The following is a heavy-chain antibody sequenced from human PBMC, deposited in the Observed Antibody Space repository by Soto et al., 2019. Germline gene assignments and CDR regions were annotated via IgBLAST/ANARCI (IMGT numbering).Heavy chain of an antibody. D-gene: IGHD3-3*01. V-gene: IGHV3-23*01. Sequence: EVQLLESGGGLVQPGGSLRLSCAASGFTFSSYAMSWVRQAPGKGLEWVSAISGSGGSTYYADSMKGRFTISRDNSKNTLYLQMNSLRAEDTVVYYCAKGVGVLEWLLQDWGQGTLVTVSS. CDR3: AKGVGVLEWLLQD. CDR2: ISGSGGST. CDR1: GFTFSSYA. J-gene: IGHJ4*02.